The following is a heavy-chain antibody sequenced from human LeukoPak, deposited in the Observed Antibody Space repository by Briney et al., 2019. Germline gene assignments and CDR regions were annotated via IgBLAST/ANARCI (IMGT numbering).Heavy chain of an antibody. D-gene: IGHD6-6*01. CDR3: ASRTPSIAALLGYYYMDV. V-gene: IGHV4-39*01. CDR2: IYYSGST. J-gene: IGHJ6*03. Sequence: SETLSLTCTVSGGPISSSSYYWGWIRQPPGKGLEWIGGIYYSGSTYYNPSLKSRVTISVDTSKNQFSLKLSSVTAADTAEYYCASRTPSIAALLGYYYMDVWGKGTTVTVSS. CDR1: GGPISSSSYY.